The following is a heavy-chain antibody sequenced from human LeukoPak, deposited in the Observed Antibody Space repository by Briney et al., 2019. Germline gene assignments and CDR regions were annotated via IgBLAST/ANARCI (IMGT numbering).Heavy chain of an antibody. J-gene: IGHJ5*02. Sequence: TLSLTCTVSGGSISSGSYYWNWIRQPAGKGMEWIGRIYSSGSTNYNPSLKRRVTMSVDTSKNQFSLKLSSVTAADTAVYYCARRPEWELLRLYNWFDPWGQGTLVTVSS. CDR2: IYSSGST. V-gene: IGHV4-61*02. CDR3: ARRPEWELLRLYNWFDP. CDR1: GGSISSGSYY. D-gene: IGHD1-26*01.